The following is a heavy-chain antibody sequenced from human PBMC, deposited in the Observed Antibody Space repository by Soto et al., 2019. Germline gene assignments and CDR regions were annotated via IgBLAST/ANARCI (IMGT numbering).Heavy chain of an antibody. J-gene: IGHJ4*02. CDR1: GFTFSSYA. Sequence: QVQLVESGGGVVQPGRSLRLSCAASGFTFSSYAMHWVRQAPGKGLEWVAVISYDGSNKYYADSVKGRFTISRDNSKNTLYLQMNSLRAEDTAVYYCASTPDDWLDDYWGQGTLVTVSS. V-gene: IGHV3-30-3*01. CDR2: ISYDGSNK. D-gene: IGHD3-9*01. CDR3: ASTPDDWLDDY.